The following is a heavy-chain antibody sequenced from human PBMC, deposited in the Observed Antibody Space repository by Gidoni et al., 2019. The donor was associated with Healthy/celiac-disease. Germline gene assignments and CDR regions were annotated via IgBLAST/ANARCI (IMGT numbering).Heavy chain of an antibody. Sequence: EVQLLESAGGLVQPGGYLGLSSSASGFTFSSYAMSWVRQATGKGLGWVSAISGSCVSNYYADSVKGRFTTSRDNSKTTLYLQMISLRAEDTAVYYCAKDAVPAAIPCWFDPWGQGTLVTVSS. J-gene: IGHJ5*02. CDR1: GFTFSSYA. CDR2: ISGSCVSN. D-gene: IGHD2-2*02. CDR3: AKDAVPAAIPCWFDP. V-gene: IGHV3-23*01.